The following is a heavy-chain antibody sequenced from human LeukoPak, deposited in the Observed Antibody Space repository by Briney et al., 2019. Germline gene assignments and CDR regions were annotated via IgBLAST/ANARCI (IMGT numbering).Heavy chain of an antibody. CDR1: GFYFEDYA. V-gene: IGHV3-43D*03. J-gene: IGHJ4*02. CDR2: ISWDGDTT. Sequence: PGGSLRLSCAASGFYFEDYAMHWVRQAPGKGLEWVSVISWDGDTTYYAESVEGRFTISKDNSKTSLYLQMNALRFEDSALYYCMARAARRGITPDYWGRGTLVTVSS. CDR3: MARAARRGITPDY. D-gene: IGHD1-7*01.